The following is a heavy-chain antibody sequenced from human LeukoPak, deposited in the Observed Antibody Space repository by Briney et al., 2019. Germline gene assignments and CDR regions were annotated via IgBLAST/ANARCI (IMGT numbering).Heavy chain of an antibody. CDR1: GFTFSSYA. V-gene: IGHV3-23*01. J-gene: IGHJ4*02. CDR2: ISGSGGDT. D-gene: IGHD1-14*01. CDR3: AKYRKVRPTEALDY. Sequence: GSLRLSCAASGFTFSSYAMSWVRQAPGKGLEWVSAISGSGGDTYYADSVKGRFTISRDNSKNTLYLQMNSLRAKETAVYYCAKYRKVRPTEALDYWGQGTLVTVSS.